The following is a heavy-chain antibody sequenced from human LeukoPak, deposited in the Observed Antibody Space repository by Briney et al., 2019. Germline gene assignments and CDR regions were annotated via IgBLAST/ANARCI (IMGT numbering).Heavy chain of an antibody. D-gene: IGHD3-22*01. Sequence: ASVKVSCKASGYTFTSYGISWVGQAPGQGLEWMGWISAYNGNTKYAQKLQDRVTMTTGTSTNTAYMELRSLRSDDTAVYYCARDPYSYDSSGYYRAHDYWGQGTLVTVSS. CDR3: ARDPYSYDSSGYYRAHDY. CDR1: GYTFTSYG. J-gene: IGHJ4*02. V-gene: IGHV1-18*01. CDR2: ISAYNGNT.